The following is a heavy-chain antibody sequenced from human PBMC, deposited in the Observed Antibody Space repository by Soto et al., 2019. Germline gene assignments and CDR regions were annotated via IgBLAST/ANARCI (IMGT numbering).Heavy chain of an antibody. J-gene: IGHJ6*02. CDR1: GYSFTSYW. CDR3: ASHSIPCRNTSCERSPYGMDV. V-gene: IGHV5-10-1*01. D-gene: IGHD2-2*01. CDR2: IDPSDSYT. Sequence: PGESLKISCKGSGYSFTSYWISWVRQMPVKGLEWMGSIDPSDSYTNYSPSFQGHVTISAYKSISTAYPQWSSLKASDTAMYYCASHSIPCRNTSCERSPYGMDVLAQGTTVTVSS.